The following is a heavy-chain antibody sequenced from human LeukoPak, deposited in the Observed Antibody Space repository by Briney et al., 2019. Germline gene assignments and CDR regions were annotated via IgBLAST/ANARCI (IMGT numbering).Heavy chain of an antibody. D-gene: IGHD6-13*01. V-gene: IGHV4-59*01. CDR3: ARGIAAAGTFDY. J-gene: IGHJ4*02. CDR1: GGSISSYY. Sequence: SETLSLTCTVSGGSISSYYWSWIRQPPGKGLEWIGYIYYSGSTNYNPSLKSRVTISVDTSKNQFSLKLSSVTAADTAVYYCARGIAAAGTFDYWGQGTLVTVSS. CDR2: IYYSGST.